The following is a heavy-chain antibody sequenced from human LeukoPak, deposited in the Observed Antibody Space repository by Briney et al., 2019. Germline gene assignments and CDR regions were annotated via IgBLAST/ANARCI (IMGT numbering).Heavy chain of an antibody. J-gene: IGHJ4*02. D-gene: IGHD2-8*01. CDR1: GYTFTSYA. Sequence: SVKVSCKASGYTFTSYAISWVRQAPGQGLEWMGGIIPIFGTANYAQKFQGRVTITTDESTSTAYMELSSLRSEDTAVYYCAGVCGYCTNGGSWGQGTLVTVSS. V-gene: IGHV1-69*05. CDR3: AGVCGYCTNGGS. CDR2: IIPIFGTA.